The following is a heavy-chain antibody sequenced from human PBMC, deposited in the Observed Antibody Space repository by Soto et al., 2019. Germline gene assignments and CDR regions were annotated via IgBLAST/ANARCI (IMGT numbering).Heavy chain of an antibody. CDR2: ISYDGLNK. D-gene: IGHD3-10*01. J-gene: IGHJ4*02. CDR1: GFTSGRYA. V-gene: IGHV3-30*18. Sequence: QVVLVESGGGVVQPGRSLKLSCAASGFTSGRYAMHWVRQAPGKGLEWVAVISYDGLNKYYAYFGKGRFTISRDNSRNILYLQMLNLRPEDTAVYFCAKDQRMSYYGAVSDSWGQGTLVTVS. CDR3: AKDQRMSYYGAVSDS.